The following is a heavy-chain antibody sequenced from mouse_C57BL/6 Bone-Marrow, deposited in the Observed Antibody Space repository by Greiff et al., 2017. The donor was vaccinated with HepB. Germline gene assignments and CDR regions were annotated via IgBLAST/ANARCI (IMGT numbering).Heavy chain of an antibody. CDR2: IHPNSGST. J-gene: IGHJ2*01. CDR3: ARRGYSNSFDY. Sequence: QVQLQQSGAELVKPGASVKLSCKASGYTFTSYWMHWVKQRPGQGLEWIGMIHPNSGSTNYNEKFKSKATLTVDKSSSTAYMQLSSLTSEDSAVYYCARRGYSNSFDYWGQGTTLTVSS. D-gene: IGHD2-5*01. CDR1: GYTFTSYW. V-gene: IGHV1-64*01.